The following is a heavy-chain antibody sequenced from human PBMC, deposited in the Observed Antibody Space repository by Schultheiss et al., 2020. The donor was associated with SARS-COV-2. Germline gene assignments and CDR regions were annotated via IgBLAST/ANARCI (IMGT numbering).Heavy chain of an antibody. CDR1: GFTFSSYA. D-gene: IGHD1-26*01. CDR2: ISGAGGGST. Sequence: GGSLRLSCVASGFTFSSYAMSWVRQAPGKGLEWVSTISGAGGGSTNYADSVRGRFAISREDAKNSLCLQMNSLRAEDTAVYYCARRAWASFYFDYWGQGTLVTVSS. V-gene: IGHV3-23*01. CDR3: ARRAWASFYFDY. J-gene: IGHJ4*02.